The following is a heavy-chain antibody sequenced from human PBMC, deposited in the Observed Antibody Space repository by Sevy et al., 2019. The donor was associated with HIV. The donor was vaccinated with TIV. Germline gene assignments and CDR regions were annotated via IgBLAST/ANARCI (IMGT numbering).Heavy chain of an antibody. Sequence: SETLSLTCTVSGGSVSSGSYYWSWIRQPPGKGLEWIGYIYYSGSTNYNPSLKSRVTISVDTSKNQFSLKLRSVTAADTAVYYCARDCKYYGAGSHKNYYYYYGMDVWGQGTTVTVSS. CDR2: IYYSGST. CDR3: ARDCKYYGAGSHKNYYYYYGMDV. V-gene: IGHV4-61*01. D-gene: IGHD3-10*01. CDR1: GGSVSSGSYY. J-gene: IGHJ6*02.